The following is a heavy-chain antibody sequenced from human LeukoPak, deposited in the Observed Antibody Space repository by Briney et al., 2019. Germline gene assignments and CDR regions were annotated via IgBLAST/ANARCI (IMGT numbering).Heavy chain of an antibody. V-gene: IGHV4-39*01. D-gene: IGHD4-17*01. Sequence: SETLSLTCTVSGGSVSSSSYCWGWIRQPPGKGLEWIGSICYSGSTYYNPSLNSRVTISIDTSKNQFSLRLSSVTAADTAVYYCARQMNTVTADYWGQGTLVTVSS. J-gene: IGHJ4*02. CDR2: ICYSGST. CDR3: ARQMNTVTADY. CDR1: GGSVSSSSYC.